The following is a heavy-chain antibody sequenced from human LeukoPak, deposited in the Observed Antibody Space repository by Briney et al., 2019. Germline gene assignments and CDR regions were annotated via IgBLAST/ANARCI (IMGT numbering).Heavy chain of an antibody. V-gene: IGHV4-39*07. Sequence: SETLSLTCTVSGGSISSSSYYWGWIRQPPGKGLEWIGSIYYSGTTYYNPSLKSRVTISVGTSKNQFSLKLTSVTAADTAVYYCARGRGEGRGISMVRGVRAPSYNWFDPWGHGTLVTVSS. D-gene: IGHD3-10*01. CDR3: ARGRGEGRGISMVRGVRAPSYNWFDP. CDR1: GGSISSSSYY. J-gene: IGHJ5*02. CDR2: IYYSGTT.